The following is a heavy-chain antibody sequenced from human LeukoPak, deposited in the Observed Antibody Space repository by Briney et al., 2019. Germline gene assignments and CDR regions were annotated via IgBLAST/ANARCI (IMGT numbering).Heavy chain of an antibody. CDR3: ARGPSGLLWFGEFFDY. CDR2: IRHDGSNK. V-gene: IGHV3-30*02. CDR1: GFTFSSYG. Sequence: GGSLRLSCAASGFTFSSYGMHWVRQAPGKGLEWVAFIRHDGSNKYYADSVKGRFTISRDNSKNTLYLQMNSLRAEDTAVYYCARGPSGLLWFGEFFDYWGQGTLVTVSS. J-gene: IGHJ4*02. D-gene: IGHD3-10*01.